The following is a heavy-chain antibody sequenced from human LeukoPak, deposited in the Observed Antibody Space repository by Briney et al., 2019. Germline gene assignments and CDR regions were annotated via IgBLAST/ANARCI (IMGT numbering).Heavy chain of an antibody. CDR1: GFTFSSYS. D-gene: IGHD3-16*02. V-gene: IGHV3-21*01. CDR2: ISSSSSYI. CDR3: ARAIPISYYDYVWGSYRAGIDY. Sequence: AGGSLRLSCAASGFTFSSYSMNWVRQAPGKGLEWVSSISSSSSYIYCADSVKGRFTISRDNAKNSLYLQMNSLRAEDTAVYYCARAIPISYYDYVWGSYRAGIDYWGQGTLVTVSS. J-gene: IGHJ4*02.